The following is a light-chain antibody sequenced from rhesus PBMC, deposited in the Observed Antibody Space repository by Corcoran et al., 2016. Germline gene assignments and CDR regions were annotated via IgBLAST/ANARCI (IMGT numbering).Light chain of an antibody. V-gene: IGKV1S14*01. CDR1: QDIINY. CDR3: QQQNSYPPT. CDR2: YTS. Sequence: DIQMTQSPSSLSASVGDTVTITCRASQDIINYLAWYKQKPGKAPKPLIYYTSDLESGVPSRFSGSGSGTDLHLTISSMQPEDFANYYCQQQNSYPPTFGQGTKVEIK. J-gene: IGKJ1*01.